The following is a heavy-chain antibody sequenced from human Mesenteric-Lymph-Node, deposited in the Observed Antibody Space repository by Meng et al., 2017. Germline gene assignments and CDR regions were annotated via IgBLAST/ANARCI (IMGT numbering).Heavy chain of an antibody. D-gene: IGHD3-16*01. CDR1: GFSLSTSGVG. V-gene: IGHV2-5*02. Sequence: QITFKESGPTLVKPTQTLTLACTFSGFSLSTSGVGVGWIRQPPGKALEWLALIYWDDDKRYSPSLKSRLTITKDTSKNQVVLTMTNMDPVDTATYYCAHRGWGHHFDYWGQGTLVTVSS. J-gene: IGHJ4*02. CDR2: IYWDDDK. CDR3: AHRGWGHHFDY.